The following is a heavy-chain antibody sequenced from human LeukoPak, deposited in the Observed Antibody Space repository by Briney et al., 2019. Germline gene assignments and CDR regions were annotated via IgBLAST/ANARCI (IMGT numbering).Heavy chain of an antibody. CDR1: GFTFSSYG. V-gene: IGHV3-23*01. CDR2: ISATGGST. CDR3: AKGGYSSGWRNYFDY. D-gene: IGHD6-19*01. Sequence: GGSLGLSCAASGFTFSSYGITWVRQAPGKGLEWVSTISATGGSTYYADSVKGRFTISRDNSKDTPYLQMNSLRAEDTAAYYCAKGGYSSGWRNYFDYWGQGTLVTVSS. J-gene: IGHJ4*02.